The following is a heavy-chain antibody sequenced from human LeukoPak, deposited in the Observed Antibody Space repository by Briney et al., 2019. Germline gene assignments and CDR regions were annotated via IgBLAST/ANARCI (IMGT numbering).Heavy chain of an antibody. CDR1: GGSISSYY. V-gene: IGHV4-4*07. Sequence: SDTRSLTCTVSGGSISSYYWTWVRQPAGKGLEWIGRIYTSGGTNYNPSLKSRVTMSVDTSENRFSLKLTSVTAADTAVYYCARAPSYNSARLDVWGQGTTVTVSS. D-gene: IGHD1-1*01. CDR3: ARAPSYNSARLDV. J-gene: IGHJ6*02. CDR2: IYTSGGT.